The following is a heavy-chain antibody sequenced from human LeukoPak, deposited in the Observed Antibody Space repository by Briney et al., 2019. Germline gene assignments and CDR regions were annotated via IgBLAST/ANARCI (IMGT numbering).Heavy chain of an antibody. V-gene: IGHV4-59*11. J-gene: IGHJ5*02. CDR1: GGSISSHY. CDR3: ARVYSSSWHVDLNWFDP. Sequence: SETLSLTCTVSGGSISSHYWSWIQQPPGKGLEWIGYIYYSGSTNYNPSLKSRVTISVDTSKNQFSLKLSSVTAADTAVYYCARVYSSSWHVDLNWFDPWGQGTLVTVSS. D-gene: IGHD6-13*01. CDR2: IYYSGST.